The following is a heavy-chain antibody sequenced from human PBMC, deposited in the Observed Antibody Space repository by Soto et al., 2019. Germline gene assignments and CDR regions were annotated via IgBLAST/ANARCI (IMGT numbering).Heavy chain of an antibody. J-gene: IGHJ6*03. Sequence: QVQLVQSGAEVQKPGSSVKVSCKASGGTFSSYTISWVRQAPGQGLEWMGRIIPILGIANYAQKFQGRVTITADKATSTAYMELSSLRSEDTAVYYGARAPMYCSGGSCVYYYYMDVWGKGTTVTVSS. V-gene: IGHV1-69*02. CDR1: GGTFSSYT. CDR3: ARAPMYCSGGSCVYYYYMDV. D-gene: IGHD2-15*01. CDR2: IIPILGIA.